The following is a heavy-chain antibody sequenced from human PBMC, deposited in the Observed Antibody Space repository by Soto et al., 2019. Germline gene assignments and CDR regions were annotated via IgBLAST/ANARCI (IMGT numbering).Heavy chain of an antibody. J-gene: IGHJ4*02. V-gene: IGHV1-69*02. CDR3: ATLTSIPSVGNY. CDR1: GGTFSSYT. CDR2: IIPILGIA. D-gene: IGHD4-17*01. Sequence: QVQLVQSGAEVKKPGSSVKVSCKASGGTFSSYTISWVRQAPGQGLEWMGRIIPILGIANYAQKFQGRVTITADKSTSTAYMELSSLRSEDTAVYYCATLTSIPSVGNYWGQGTLVTVSS.